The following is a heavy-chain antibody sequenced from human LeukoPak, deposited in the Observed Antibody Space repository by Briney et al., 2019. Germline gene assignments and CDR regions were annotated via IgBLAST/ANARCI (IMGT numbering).Heavy chain of an antibody. CDR2: IYYSGST. V-gene: IGHV4-59*01. Sequence: SETLSLTCTVSGGSISSYYWSWIRQPPGKGLEWIGYIYYSGSTNYNPSLESRVTISVDTSKNQFSLKLSSVTAADTAVYYCARAAAGLFDYWGQGTLVTVSS. CDR3: ARAAAGLFDY. J-gene: IGHJ4*02. D-gene: IGHD6-13*01. CDR1: GGSISSYY.